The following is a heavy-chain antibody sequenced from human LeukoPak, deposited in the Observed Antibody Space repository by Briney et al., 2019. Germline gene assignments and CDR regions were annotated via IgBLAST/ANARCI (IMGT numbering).Heavy chain of an antibody. CDR2: IIPIFGTA. CDR3: ARGLAAAVNYYYYYMDV. D-gene: IGHD6-13*01. V-gene: IGHV1-69*06. Sequence: ASVKVSCKASGGTFSSYATSWVRQAPGQGLEWMGGIIPIFGTANYAQKFQGRVTITADKSTSTAYMELSSLRSEDTAVYYCARGLAAAVNYYYYYMDVWGKGTTVTVSS. CDR1: GGTFSSYA. J-gene: IGHJ6*03.